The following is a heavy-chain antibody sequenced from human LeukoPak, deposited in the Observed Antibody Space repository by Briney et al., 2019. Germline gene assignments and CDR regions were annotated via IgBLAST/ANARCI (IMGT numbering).Heavy chain of an antibody. CDR2: VNPNSGDT. CDR1: GYTFTDYY. CDR3: ALLFSSTWYRFDS. J-gene: IGHJ4*02. V-gene: IGHV1-2*02. Sequence: ASVKVSCKASGYTFTDYYMHWVRQAPARGREWRGWVNPNSGDTNYVHKFQGRVTMTSDTSISTAYMDLSRVRSDDTAVYYCALLFSSTWYRFDSWGQGTLVTVSS. D-gene: IGHD6-13*01.